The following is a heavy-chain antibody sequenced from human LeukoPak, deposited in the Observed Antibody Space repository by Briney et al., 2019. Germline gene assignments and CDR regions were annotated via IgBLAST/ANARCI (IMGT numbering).Heavy chain of an antibody. J-gene: IGHJ6*04. V-gene: IGHV3-23*01. CDR3: AKDLVWRVVPAYGMDV. CDR1: GFTFSSYA. CDR2: ISGSGGST. Sequence: GGSLRLSCAASGFTFSSYAMSWVRQAPGKGLEWVSAISGSGGSTYYADSVKGRLTISRDNSKNTLYLQMNSLRAEDTAVYYCAKDLVWRVVPAYGMDVWSKGTTVTVSS. D-gene: IGHD2-2*01.